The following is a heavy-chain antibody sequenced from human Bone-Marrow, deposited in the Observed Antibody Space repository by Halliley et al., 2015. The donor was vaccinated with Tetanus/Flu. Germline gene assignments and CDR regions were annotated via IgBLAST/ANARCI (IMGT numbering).Heavy chain of an antibody. J-gene: IGHJ5*02. CDR2: VSNDGSGR. V-gene: IGHV3-74*01. CDR3: AKVAGNPA. Sequence: WVSSVSNDGSGRIYADSVRGRFTISRDNAKNTLYLQMSSLRAEDTAVYYCAKVAGNPAWGQGTLVTVSS.